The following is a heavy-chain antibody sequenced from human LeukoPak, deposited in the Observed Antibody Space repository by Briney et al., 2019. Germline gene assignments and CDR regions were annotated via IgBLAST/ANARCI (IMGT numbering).Heavy chain of an antibody. Sequence: GRSLRLSCAASGFTFSSYGMHWVRQAPGKGLEWVAVISYDGSNKYYADFVKGRFTISRDNSKNTLYLQMNSLRAEDTAVYYCAKDREYYYGSGSDYWGQGTLVTVSS. CDR1: GFTFSSYG. V-gene: IGHV3-30*18. CDR3: AKDREYYYGSGSDY. CDR2: ISYDGSNK. J-gene: IGHJ4*02. D-gene: IGHD3-10*01.